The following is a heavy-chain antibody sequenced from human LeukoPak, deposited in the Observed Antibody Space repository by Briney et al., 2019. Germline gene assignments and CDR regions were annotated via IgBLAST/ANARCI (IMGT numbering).Heavy chain of an antibody. D-gene: IGHD4-17*01. V-gene: IGHV1-18*01. CDR3: ASGAKNYGDYGLGYYYYGMDV. J-gene: IGHJ6*02. Sequence: ASVKVSCKASGYTFTSYGISWVRQAPGQGLEWMGWISAYNGNTNYAQKLQGRVTMTTDTSTSTAYMELRSLRSDDTAVYYCASGAKNYGDYGLGYYYYGMDVWGQGTTVTVSS. CDR1: GYTFTSYG. CDR2: ISAYNGNT.